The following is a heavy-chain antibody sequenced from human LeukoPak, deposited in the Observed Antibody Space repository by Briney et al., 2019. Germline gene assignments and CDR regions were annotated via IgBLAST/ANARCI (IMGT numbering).Heavy chain of an antibody. D-gene: IGHD3-3*01. CDR2: IYTSGST. CDR1: GGSISSYY. V-gene: IGHV4-4*07. Sequence: ETLSLTCTVSGGSISSYYWSWIRQPAGKGLEWIGRIYTSGSTNYNPSLTSRVTMSVDTSKNQFSLKLSSVTAADTAVYYCARSPHYDFWSGYFPWGQGTLVTVSS. J-gene: IGHJ5*02. CDR3: ARSPHYDFWSGYFP.